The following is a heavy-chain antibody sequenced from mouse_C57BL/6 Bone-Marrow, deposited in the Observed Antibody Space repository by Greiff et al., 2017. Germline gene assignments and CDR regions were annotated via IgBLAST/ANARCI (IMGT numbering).Heavy chain of an antibody. Sequence: DVKLVESGGGLVKPGGSLKLSCAASGFTFSDYGMHWVRQAPEKGLEWVAYISSGSSTIYYADTVKGRFTISRDNAKNTLFLQMTSLRSEDTAMYCCARRWLLGAMDYWGQGTSVTVSS. CDR2: ISSGSSTI. CDR1: GFTFSDYG. V-gene: IGHV5-17*01. D-gene: IGHD2-3*01. J-gene: IGHJ4*01. CDR3: ARRWLLGAMDY.